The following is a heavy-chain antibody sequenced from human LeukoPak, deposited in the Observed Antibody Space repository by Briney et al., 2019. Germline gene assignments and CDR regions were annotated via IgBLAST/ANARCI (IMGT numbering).Heavy chain of an antibody. CDR2: INPNSGGT. CDR1: GYTFTGYY. J-gene: IGHJ3*02. Sequence: ASVKVSCKASGYTFTGYYMHWVRQAPGQGLEWVGRINPNSGGTNYAQKFQGRVTMTRDTSISTAYMELISLRSDDTAVYYCAIVPDSSGYSNDAFDIWGQGTMVTVSS. V-gene: IGHV1-2*06. D-gene: IGHD3-22*01. CDR3: AIVPDSSGYSNDAFDI.